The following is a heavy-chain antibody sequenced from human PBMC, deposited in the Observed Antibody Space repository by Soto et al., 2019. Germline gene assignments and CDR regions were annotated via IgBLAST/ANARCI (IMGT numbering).Heavy chain of an antibody. CDR3: ARDTTYDSSGLLAFDI. Sequence: PAVTLSLTCAASGGSISSSNWWSWVRQPPGKGLEWIGESYHSGSTNYNPSLKSRVTISVDKSKNQFSLKLSSVTAADTAVYYCARDTTYDSSGLLAFDIWGQGTMVTVSS. D-gene: IGHD3-22*01. J-gene: IGHJ3*02. CDR2: SYHSGST. V-gene: IGHV4-4*02. CDR1: GGSISSSNW.